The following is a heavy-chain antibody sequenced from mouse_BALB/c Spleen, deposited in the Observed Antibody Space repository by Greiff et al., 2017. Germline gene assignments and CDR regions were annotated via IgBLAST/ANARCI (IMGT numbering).Heavy chain of an antibody. V-gene: IGHV1-5*01. CDR1: GYTFTSYW. CDR2: IYPGNSDT. CDR3: TRYYYGNSRWYAMDY. J-gene: IGHJ4*01. Sequence: EVQLQESGTVLARPGASVKMSCKASGYTFTSYWLHWVKQRPGQGLEWIGAIYPGNSDTSYNQKFKGKAKLTAVTSTSTAYMELSSLTNEDSAVYYCTRYYYGNSRWYAMDYWGQGTSVTGSS. D-gene: IGHD1-1*01.